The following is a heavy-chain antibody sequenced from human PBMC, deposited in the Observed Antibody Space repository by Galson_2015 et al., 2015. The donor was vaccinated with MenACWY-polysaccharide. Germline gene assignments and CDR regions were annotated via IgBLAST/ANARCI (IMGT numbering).Heavy chain of an antibody. CDR3: ARDGGIVVVENYFDY. V-gene: IGHV3-48*03. CDR2: ISSSGSTI. CDR1: GFTFSSYD. Sequence: SLRLSCAASGFTFSSYDMNWVRQAPGKGLEWVSYISSSGSTIYYADSVKGQFTISRDNAKNSLYLQMNSLRAEDTAVYYCARDGGIVVVENYFDYWGQGTLVTVSS. D-gene: IGHD2-15*01. J-gene: IGHJ4*02.